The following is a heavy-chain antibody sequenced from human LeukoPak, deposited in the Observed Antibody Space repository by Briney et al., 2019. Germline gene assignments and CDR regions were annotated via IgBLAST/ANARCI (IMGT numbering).Heavy chain of an antibody. Sequence: GASVKVSCKASGYIFNDYYIHWVRQAPGQGLEWMGWINPNSGDANYAQKFQGRVTMTRDTSMSAAYMEMSRLSSDDTAVYYCARESFLAAAGRRYFDYWGQGTLVTVSS. CDR1: GYIFNDYY. CDR2: INPNSGDA. V-gene: IGHV1-2*02. CDR3: ARESFLAAAGRRYFDY. D-gene: IGHD6-13*01. J-gene: IGHJ4*02.